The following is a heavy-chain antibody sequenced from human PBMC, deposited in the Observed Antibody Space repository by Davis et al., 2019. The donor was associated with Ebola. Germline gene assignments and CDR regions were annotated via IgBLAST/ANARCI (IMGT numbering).Heavy chain of an antibody. D-gene: IGHD5-12*01. CDR3: ARDGNIVATSPYYYYGMDV. CDR1: GYTFTSYG. J-gene: IGHJ6*02. V-gene: IGHV1-18*01. CDR2: ISAYNGNT. Sequence: ASVKVSCKASGYTFTSYGISWVRQAPGQGLEWMGWISAYNGNTNYAQKLQGRVTMTTDTSTSTAYMELRSLRTDDTAVYYCARDGNIVATSPYYYYGMDVWGQGTTVTVSS.